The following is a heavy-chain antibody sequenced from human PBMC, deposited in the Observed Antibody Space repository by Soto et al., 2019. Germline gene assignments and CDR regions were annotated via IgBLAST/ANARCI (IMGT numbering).Heavy chain of an antibody. CDR1: RFTFSSYE. Sequence: EVQLVESGGGLVQPGGSLRLSCAASRFTFSSYEMNWVRQAPGKGLEWVSYISSSGSTIYYADSVKGRFTISRDNAKNSLYLQMNSLRAEDTAVYYCARAGLDSSSWYAYYYYYYGMDVWGQGTTVTVSS. D-gene: IGHD6-13*01. CDR3: ARAGLDSSSWYAYYYYYYGMDV. CDR2: ISSSGSTI. J-gene: IGHJ6*02. V-gene: IGHV3-48*03.